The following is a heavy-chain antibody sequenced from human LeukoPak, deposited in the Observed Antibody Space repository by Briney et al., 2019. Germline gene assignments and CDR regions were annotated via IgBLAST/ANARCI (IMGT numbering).Heavy chain of an antibody. D-gene: IGHD6-13*01. J-gene: IGHJ3*02. CDR3: ARPCSSWSDDAFDI. CDR2: INPNSGGT. CDR1: GYSFTDYY. Sequence: EASLQVSCKASGYSFTDYYIHWVRQAPGQGLEWMGWINPNSGGTNYAQKFQGWVTMTRDTSISTAYMELSRLRSDDTAVYYCARPCSSWSDDAFDIWGQGTMVTVSS. V-gene: IGHV1-2*04.